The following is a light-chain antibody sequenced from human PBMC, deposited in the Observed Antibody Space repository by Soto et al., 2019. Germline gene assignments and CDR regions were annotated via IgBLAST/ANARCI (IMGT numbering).Light chain of an antibody. Sequence: QSVLTQPASVSGSPGQSITISCTGTSSDVGGYNYVSWYQQHPGKAPKLMIYDVSNRPSGVSNRFSGSKSGNTASLTISGLQAEDEADYYCRSYTRSSTLVVFVTGTKVTVL. CDR1: SSDVGGYNY. V-gene: IGLV2-14*01. CDR2: DVS. J-gene: IGLJ1*01. CDR3: RSYTRSSTLVV.